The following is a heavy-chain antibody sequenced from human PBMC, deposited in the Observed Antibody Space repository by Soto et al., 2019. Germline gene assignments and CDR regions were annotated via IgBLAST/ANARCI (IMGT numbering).Heavy chain of an antibody. CDR3: AREGYCSSTSCYAYFEY. J-gene: IGHJ4*02. V-gene: IGHV1-2*04. Sequence: ASVKVSCKASGYTFTGYYMHWVRQAPGQGLEWMGWINPNSGGTNYAQKFQGWVTMTRDTSISTAYMELSRLRSDDTAVYYCAREGYCSSTSCYAYFEYWGQGTLVTVSS. CDR1: GYTFTGYY. D-gene: IGHD2-2*01. CDR2: INPNSGGT.